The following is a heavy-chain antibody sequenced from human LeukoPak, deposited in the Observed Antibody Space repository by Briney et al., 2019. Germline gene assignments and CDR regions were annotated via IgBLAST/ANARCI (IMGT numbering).Heavy chain of an antibody. CDR3: ARGPWIQLWFGSVTYYFDY. CDR1: GGSFSGYY. J-gene: IGHJ4*02. D-gene: IGHD5-18*01. CDR2: INHSGST. Sequence: SETLSLTCAVNGGSFSGYYWSWIRQPPGKGLEWIGEINHSGSTNYNPSLKSRVTISVDTSKNQFSLKLSSVTAADTAVYYCARGPWIQLWFGSVTYYFDYWGQGTLVTVSS. V-gene: IGHV4-34*01.